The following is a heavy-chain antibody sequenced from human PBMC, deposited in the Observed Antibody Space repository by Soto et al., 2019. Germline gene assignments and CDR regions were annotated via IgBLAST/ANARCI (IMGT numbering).Heavy chain of an antibody. CDR1: AFSFGDFA. V-gene: IGHV3-9*01. Sequence: VQLVESGGGLVQPGRSLRLSCTASAFSFGDFAMHWVRQVPGKGLEWGSGINWNGNSIGHADSVRGRFTVSRDNAKYSLYLQMNSLRPEDTALYYCARAPTGGTWPVYFDWWGRGTLVTVSS. J-gene: IGHJ4*02. D-gene: IGHD2-15*01. CDR2: INWNGNSI. CDR3: ARAPTGGTWPVYFDW.